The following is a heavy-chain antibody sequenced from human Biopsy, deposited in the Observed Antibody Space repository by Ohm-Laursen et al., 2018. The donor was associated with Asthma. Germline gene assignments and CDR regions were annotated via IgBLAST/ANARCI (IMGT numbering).Heavy chain of an antibody. D-gene: IGHD3-10*01. V-gene: IGHV3-30*18. J-gene: IGHJ6*02. CDR2: ISYDGSNR. CDR3: AKDVVWFRELGGMDV. CDR1: GFTSDDYA. Sequence: SLRLSCAASGFTSDDYAMHWVRQAPGKGLEWVAVISYDGSNRYSADSVRGRFTISRDNSKNTLYLQMSSLGAGDTAVYYCAKDVVWFRELGGMDVWGQGTTVTVSS.